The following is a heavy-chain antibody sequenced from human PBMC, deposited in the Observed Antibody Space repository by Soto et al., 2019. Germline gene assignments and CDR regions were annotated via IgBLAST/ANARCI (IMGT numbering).Heavy chain of an antibody. CDR2: IFYSGFT. D-gene: IGHD5-18*01. CDR1: GGSINNYY. Sequence: QVQLQESGPVLVKPSETLSLTCTVSGGSINNYYWNWIRQPPGKGLEWIGYIFYSGFTDYNASLKSRVTMSIVTSKNQFCPELPSGTAPDSAVYYCTRSPYSYARSPFEPWGQGTLVTVSS. J-gene: IGHJ5*02. CDR3: TRSPYSYARSPFEP. V-gene: IGHV4-59*01.